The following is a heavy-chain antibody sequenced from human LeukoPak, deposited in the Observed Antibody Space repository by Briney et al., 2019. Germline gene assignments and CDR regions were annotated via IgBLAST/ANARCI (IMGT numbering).Heavy chain of an antibody. J-gene: IGHJ4*02. V-gene: IGHV4-4*02. CDR1: GDSINSLDL. Sequence: PSGTLSLTCTVSGDSINSLDLWSWVRQPPGKGLEWIGEMYLSGTTHSNPSIKSRVTISIDKSKNQFFLNLSSVTAADTAVYYCAGLVGRYSSGLYYYYFDYWGQGTLVTVSS. CDR3: AGLVGRYSSGLYYYYFDY. CDR2: MYLSGTT. D-gene: IGHD3-22*01.